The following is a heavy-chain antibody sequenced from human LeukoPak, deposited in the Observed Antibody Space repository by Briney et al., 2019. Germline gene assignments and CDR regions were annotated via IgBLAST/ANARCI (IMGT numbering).Heavy chain of an antibody. Sequence: GGSLRLSCAASGFTFSSYEMNWVRQAPGKGLEWVSYISSSGSTIYYADSVKGRFTISRDNSKNTLYLQMNSLRAEDTAVYYCAKDPPSELGPYYFDYWGQGTLVTVST. CDR1: GFTFSSYE. J-gene: IGHJ4*02. CDR3: AKDPPSELGPYYFDY. CDR2: ISSSGSTI. D-gene: IGHD1-14*01. V-gene: IGHV3-48*03.